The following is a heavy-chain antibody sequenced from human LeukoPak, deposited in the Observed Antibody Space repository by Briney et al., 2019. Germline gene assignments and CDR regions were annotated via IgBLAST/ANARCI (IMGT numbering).Heavy chain of an antibody. CDR3: ARDFRGSYYTSIDY. J-gene: IGHJ4*02. V-gene: IGHV1-18*01. D-gene: IGHD3-16*01. Sequence: GASVKVSCKASGYTFTTYGISWVRQAPGQGLEWMGWISAYNGNTNYAQKFQGRVTMTTDTSTSTAYMELKSLRSDDTAVYYCARDFRGSYYTSIDYWGQGTLVTVSS. CDR2: ISAYNGNT. CDR1: GYTFTTYG.